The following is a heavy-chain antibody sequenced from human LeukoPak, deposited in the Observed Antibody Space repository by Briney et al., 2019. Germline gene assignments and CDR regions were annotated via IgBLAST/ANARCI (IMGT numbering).Heavy chain of an antibody. D-gene: IGHD3-10*01. CDR1: GGTFSSYA. J-gene: IGHJ5*02. Sequence: ASVKVSCKASGGTFSSYAISWVRQAPGQGLEWTGRIIPIFGTANYAQKFQGRVMITTDESTSTAYMELSSLRSEDTAVYYCARGPITMVRGVIINNWFDPWGQGTLVTVSS. V-gene: IGHV1-69*05. CDR2: IIPIFGTA. CDR3: ARGPITMVRGVIINNWFDP.